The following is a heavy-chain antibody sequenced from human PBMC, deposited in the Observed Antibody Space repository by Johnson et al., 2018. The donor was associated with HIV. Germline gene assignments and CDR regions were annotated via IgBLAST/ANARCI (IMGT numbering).Heavy chain of an antibody. Sequence: EVQLVESGGGLVQPGRSLRLSCVASGLTFDDYAMHWVRQAPGKGLEWVSGISWNSGSKGYADSVKGRFTISRDNAKNSLYLQMNSLRAEDLALYYCTKDRATVTWGGAFDIWGQGTMVTVSS. D-gene: IGHD4-17*01. V-gene: IGHV3-9*03. CDR1: GLTFDDYA. CDR3: TKDRATVTWGGAFDI. CDR2: ISWNSGSK. J-gene: IGHJ3*02.